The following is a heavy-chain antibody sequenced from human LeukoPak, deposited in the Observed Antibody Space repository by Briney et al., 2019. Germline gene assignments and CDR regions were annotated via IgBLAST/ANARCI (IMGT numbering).Heavy chain of an antibody. CDR3: ARDQYYYDSSGYIIRYFDL. Sequence: SETLSLTCTVSGGSISSYYWSWIRQPAGKGLEWIGRIYTSGSTNYNPSLKSRVTMSVDTSKNQFSLKLSSVTAADTAVYYCARDQYYYDSSGYIIRYFDLWGRGTLVTVSS. CDR1: GGSISSYY. J-gene: IGHJ2*01. V-gene: IGHV4-4*07. CDR2: IYTSGST. D-gene: IGHD3-22*01.